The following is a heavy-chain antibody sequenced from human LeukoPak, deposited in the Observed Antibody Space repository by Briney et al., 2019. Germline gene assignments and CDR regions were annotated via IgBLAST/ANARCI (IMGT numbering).Heavy chain of an antibody. CDR3: TRVGYIDEGIDY. V-gene: IGHV3-7*04. CDR1: GFPFSSYW. J-gene: IGHJ4*02. CDR2: IKQDGSKK. D-gene: IGHD5-24*01. Sequence: GGSLRLSCVASGFPFSSYWMTWVRQAPGKGLEWVANIKQDGSKKSHVDSVKGRFTISRDNAKNSLYLQMNSLRAEDTAIYYCTRVGYIDEGIDYWGQGTLVTVSS.